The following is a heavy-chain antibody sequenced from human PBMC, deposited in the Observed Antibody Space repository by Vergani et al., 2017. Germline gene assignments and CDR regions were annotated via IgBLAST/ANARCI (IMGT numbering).Heavy chain of an antibody. CDR3: ARAAMVGYSSSSGWFDP. CDR2: IYYSGST. Sequence: QVQLQESGPGLVKPSQTLSLTCTVSGGSISSGGYYWSWIRQHPGKGLEWIGYIYYSGSTYYNPSLKSLVTISVDTSKNQFSLKLSSVTAADTAVYYCARAAMVGYSSSSGWFDPWGQGTLVTVSS. D-gene: IGHD6-6*01. CDR1: GGSISSGGYY. V-gene: IGHV4-31*01. J-gene: IGHJ5*02.